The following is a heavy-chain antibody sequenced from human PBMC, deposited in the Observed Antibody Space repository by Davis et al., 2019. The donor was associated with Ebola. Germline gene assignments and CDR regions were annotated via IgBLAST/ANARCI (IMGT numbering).Heavy chain of an antibody. CDR1: GYTFTGYY. CDR2: VIPVFGTT. Sequence: SVKVSCKASGYTFTGYYMHWVRQAPGQGLEWMGWVIPVFGTTNYAQKFQGRVTLTADESTSTAYMELTNLRSDDTAVYYCAREVGETKLDQWGQGTLVTVSS. J-gene: IGHJ4*02. D-gene: IGHD1-26*01. V-gene: IGHV1-69*13. CDR3: AREVGETKLDQ.